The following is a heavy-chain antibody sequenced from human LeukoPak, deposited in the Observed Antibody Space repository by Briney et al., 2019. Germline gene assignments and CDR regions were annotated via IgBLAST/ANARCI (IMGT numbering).Heavy chain of an antibody. V-gene: IGHV3-23*01. CDR2: ISASGDVI. D-gene: IGHD1-7*01. CDR3: VGSGNSAH. Sequence: PGGPLRLSCAASGFPFSSYGMSWIRQGPVKGLEWVSSISASGDVIFLVDSVKGRFIVSRDNSQNTLSLQMNSLRVEDTAIYYCVGSGNSAHWGQGTLVTVSS. CDR1: GFPFSSYG. J-gene: IGHJ4*02.